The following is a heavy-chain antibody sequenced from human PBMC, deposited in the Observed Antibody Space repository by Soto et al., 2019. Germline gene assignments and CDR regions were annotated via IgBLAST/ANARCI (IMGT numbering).Heavy chain of an antibody. CDR2: IYPGDSDT. D-gene: IGHD2-2*01. J-gene: IGHJ6*02. V-gene: IGHV5-51*01. CDR1: GYSFTSYW. Sequence: PGESLKISCKGSGYSFTSYWIGWVRQMPGKGLEWMGIIYPGDSDTRYSPSFQGQVTISADKSISTAYLQWSSLKASDTAMYYCARQAYCIITSCPTHTCYGMVVWGQGSTVTGSS. CDR3: ARQAYCIITSCPTHTCYGMVV.